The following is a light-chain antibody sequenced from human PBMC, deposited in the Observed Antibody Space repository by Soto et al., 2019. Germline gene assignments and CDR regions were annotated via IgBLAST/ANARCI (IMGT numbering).Light chain of an antibody. CDR1: QSVNSRY. V-gene: IGKV3-20*01. CDR2: GAS. J-gene: IGKJ1*01. Sequence: EIVLTQSPGTLSLSTGERATLSCRASQSVNSRYLAWYQQKAGQAPRLLIYGASSRATGIPDRFSGSGSGTDFTLTISRLEPEDFAVYYCQQYGSSGTFGQGTKVDI. CDR3: QQYGSSGT.